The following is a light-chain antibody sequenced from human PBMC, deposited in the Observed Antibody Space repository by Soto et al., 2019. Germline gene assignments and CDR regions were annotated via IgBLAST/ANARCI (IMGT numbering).Light chain of an antibody. CDR2: EGS. CDR3: CAYAGYSTFV. J-gene: IGLJ1*01. Sequence: QSALIQPASVSGSPGQSITISCIGTSSDIGTYNLVSWYQYHPGKAPKLIIYEGSKRSSGYSNRFSGSQSGNTASLTISGLQAEDEADYYCCAYAGYSTFVFGTGTKVTVL. V-gene: IGLV2-23*01. CDR1: SSDIGTYNL.